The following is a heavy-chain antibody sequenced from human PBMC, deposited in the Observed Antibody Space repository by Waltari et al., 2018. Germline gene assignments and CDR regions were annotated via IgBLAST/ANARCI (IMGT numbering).Heavy chain of an antibody. CDR1: GYSISSGYY. J-gene: IGHJ4*02. V-gene: IGHV4-38-2*01. D-gene: IGHD6-13*01. CDR3: ARLIAAAAPYFDY. CDR2: IYHSGST. Sequence: QVQLQESGPGLVKPSETLSLTCAVSGYSISSGYYWGWIRQPPGKGLEWIGSIYHSGSTYDNPSLKSRVTISVDTSKNQFSLKLSSVTAADTAVYYCARLIAAAAPYFDYWGQGTLVTVSS.